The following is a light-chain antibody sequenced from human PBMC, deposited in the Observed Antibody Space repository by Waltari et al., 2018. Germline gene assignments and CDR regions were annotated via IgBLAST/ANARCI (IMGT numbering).Light chain of an antibody. J-gene: IGKJ2*01. Sequence: VLTQSPGTLSLSPGERATLSFRASQSLTKRYLAWYQQKPGQAPRLLIYGASSRAAGIPDRFSGSGSGTDFTLTISRLEPEDFAVYYCQQYGSSILYTFGQGTKLEIK. CDR2: GAS. CDR1: QSLTKRY. CDR3: QQYGSSILYT. V-gene: IGKV3-20*01.